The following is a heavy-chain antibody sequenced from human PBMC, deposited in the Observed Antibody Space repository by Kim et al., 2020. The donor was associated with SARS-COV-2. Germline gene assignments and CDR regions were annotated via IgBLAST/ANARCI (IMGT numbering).Heavy chain of an antibody. V-gene: IGHV5-51*01. Sequence: YRPALHGKVTIPADQSHSTAYLQGSSLKASDTAMYYCARHRGGWDWYFDLWGRGTLVTVSS. CDR3: ARHRGGWDWYFDL. D-gene: IGHD3-10*01. J-gene: IGHJ2*01.